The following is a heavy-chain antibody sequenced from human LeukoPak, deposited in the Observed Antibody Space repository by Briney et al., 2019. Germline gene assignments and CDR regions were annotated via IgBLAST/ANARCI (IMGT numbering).Heavy chain of an antibody. V-gene: IGHV4-39*01. CDR1: SGSISSSSYY. CDR3: ARGRRVGWYFDL. CDR2: ISYSGST. D-gene: IGHD3-3*01. J-gene: IGHJ2*01. Sequence: PSETLSLTCTVSSGSISSSSYYWGWIRQPPEKGLEWIGSISYSGSTYYNPSLKSRITISVDTSKNQFSLKLTSVTAADTAVYYCARGRRVGWYFDLWGRGTLVTVSS.